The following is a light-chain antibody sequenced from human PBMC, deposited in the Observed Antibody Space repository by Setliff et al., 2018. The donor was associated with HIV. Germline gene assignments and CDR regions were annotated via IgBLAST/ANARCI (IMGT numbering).Light chain of an antibody. Sequence: QSVLTQPAFVSGSPGQSITISCTGTSSDVGGYNYVSWYQQHPGKAPKLMIYEVSYRPSGVSNRFSGSKSGNTASLTISGLQAEDEADYYCSSYRSGNTLVFGTGTKVTVL. V-gene: IGLV2-14*01. J-gene: IGLJ1*01. CDR1: SSDVGGYNY. CDR3: SSYRSGNTLV. CDR2: EVS.